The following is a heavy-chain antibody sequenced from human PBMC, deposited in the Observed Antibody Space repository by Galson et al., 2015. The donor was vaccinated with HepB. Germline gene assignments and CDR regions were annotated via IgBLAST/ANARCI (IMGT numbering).Heavy chain of an antibody. CDR3: ARDTRYYYDSSAYGGYFDY. Sequence: ETLSLTCSVSGGSITTSSYYWGWIRQPPGKGLEWIGSMYYSGSTYYNPYLKSRVTISVDTSKNQFSLRLSSVTAADTAVYYCARDTRYYYDSSAYGGYFDYWGQGTLVSVSS. CDR2: MYYSGST. J-gene: IGHJ4*02. CDR1: GGSITTSSYY. V-gene: IGHV4-39*07. D-gene: IGHD3-22*01.